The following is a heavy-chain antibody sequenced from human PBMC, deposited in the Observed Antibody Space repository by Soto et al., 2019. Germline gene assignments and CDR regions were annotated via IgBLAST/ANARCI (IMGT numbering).Heavy chain of an antibody. CDR2: ISYDGSNK. Sequence: QVQLVESGGGVVQPGRSLRLSCAASGFTFSSYAMHWVRQAPGKGLEWVAVISYDGSNKYYADSVKGRFTISRDNSKNTLYLQMNSLRAEDTAVYYCARARGYYYYGMDVWGQGTTVTVSS. J-gene: IGHJ6*02. CDR1: GFTFSSYA. CDR3: ARARGYYYYGMDV. V-gene: IGHV3-30-3*01.